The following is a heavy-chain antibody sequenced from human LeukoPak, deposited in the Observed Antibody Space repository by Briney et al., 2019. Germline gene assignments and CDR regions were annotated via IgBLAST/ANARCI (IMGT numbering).Heavy chain of an antibody. CDR2: IIPIFGTA. J-gene: IGHJ4*02. V-gene: IGHV1-69*05. CDR1: GYTVTEFS. Sequence: EASVKVSCKVSGYTVTEFSIHWVRQAPVKGLEWMGGIIPIFGTANYAQKFQGRVTITTDESTSTAYMELSSLRSEDTAVYYCATTPSGYYYWDLVYWGQGTLVTVSS. D-gene: IGHD3-22*01. CDR3: ATTPSGYYYWDLVY.